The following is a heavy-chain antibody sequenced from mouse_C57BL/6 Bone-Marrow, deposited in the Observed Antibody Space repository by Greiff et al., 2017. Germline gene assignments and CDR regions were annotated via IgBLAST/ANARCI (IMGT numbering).Heavy chain of an antibody. V-gene: IGHV1-36*01. Sequence: EVQLQQSGPVLVKPGPSVKISCKASGFTFTDYYMHWVKQSHGKSLEWIGLVYPYNGGTSNNQKFNGKATLTVDTSSSTAYMGVNSVTSEGSAVYYGSRSNSFSWFDYWGQGTLVTVSA. CDR1: GFTFTDYY. CDR3: SRSNSFSWFDY. J-gene: IGHJ3*01. CDR2: VYPYNGGT. D-gene: IGHD4-1*02.